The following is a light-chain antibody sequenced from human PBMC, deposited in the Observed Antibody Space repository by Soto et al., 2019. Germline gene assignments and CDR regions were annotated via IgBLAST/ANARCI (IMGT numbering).Light chain of an antibody. CDR1: QSISSN. CDR2: GVS. J-gene: IGKJ1*01. CDR3: QQYDYWPRT. Sequence: EVVMTQSPATLSVSPGESATLSCRASQSISSNKLAWYQQKPGQAPRLLLFGVSNRATGIPARFSGSGSGTDFSLTISSLQSEDFAVYYCQQYDYWPRTFGQGTKLDIK. V-gene: IGKV3-15*01.